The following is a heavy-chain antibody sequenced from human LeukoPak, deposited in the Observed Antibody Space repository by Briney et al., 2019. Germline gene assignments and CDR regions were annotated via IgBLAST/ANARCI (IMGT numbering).Heavy chain of an antibody. J-gene: IGHJ4*02. Sequence: GGSLRLSRAASGFTFSSYWMHWVRQAPGKGLVWVSRINTDGSSTSYADSVKGRFTISRDNAKNTLYLQMNSLRTEDTAVYYCARRWAVAAVDYWGQGTLVTVSS. D-gene: IGHD6-19*01. CDR3: ARRWAVAAVDY. CDR1: GFTFSSYW. V-gene: IGHV3-74*01. CDR2: INTDGSST.